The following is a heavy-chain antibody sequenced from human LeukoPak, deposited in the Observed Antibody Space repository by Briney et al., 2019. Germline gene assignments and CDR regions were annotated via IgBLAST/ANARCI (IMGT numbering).Heavy chain of an antibody. CDR3: AREKSYVGQSGYFGL. CDR2: IYYSGST. J-gene: IGHJ2*01. V-gene: IGHV4-59*01. D-gene: IGHD2-15*01. Sequence: SSETLSLTCTVSGGSISSYYWSWIRQPPGKGLEWIGYIYYSGSTNYNPSLKSRVTISVDTSKNQFSLKLSSVTAADTAVYYCAREKSYVGQSGYFGLWGRGTLVTVSS. CDR1: GGSISSYY.